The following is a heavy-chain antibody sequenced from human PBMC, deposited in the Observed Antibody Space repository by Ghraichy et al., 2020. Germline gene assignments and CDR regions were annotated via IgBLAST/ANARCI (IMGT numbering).Heavy chain of an antibody. D-gene: IGHD6-6*01. V-gene: IGHV1-69*13. J-gene: IGHJ6*02. CDR3: ARTYSSSSGFYYYGMDV. Sequence: SVKVSCKASGGTFSSYAISWVRQAPGQGLEWMGGIIPIFGTANYAQKFQGRVTITADESTSTAYMELSSLRSEDTAVYYCARTYSSSSGFYYYGMDVWGQGTTVTVSS. CDR2: IIPIFGTA. CDR1: GGTFSSYA.